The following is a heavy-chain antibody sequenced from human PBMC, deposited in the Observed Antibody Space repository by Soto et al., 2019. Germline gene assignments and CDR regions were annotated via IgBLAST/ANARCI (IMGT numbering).Heavy chain of an antibody. CDR1: GGTFSSYA. V-gene: IGHV1-69*12. CDR2: IIPIFGTA. Sequence: QVQLVQSGAEVKKPGSSVKVSCKASGGTFSSYAISWVRQAPGQGLEWMGGIIPIFGTANYAQKFQGRVTITAAESTGTAYMELSSLRSEDTAVYYCARERVGGSSSPYFDYWGQGTLVTVSS. J-gene: IGHJ4*02. CDR3: ARERVGGSSSPYFDY. D-gene: IGHD6-6*01.